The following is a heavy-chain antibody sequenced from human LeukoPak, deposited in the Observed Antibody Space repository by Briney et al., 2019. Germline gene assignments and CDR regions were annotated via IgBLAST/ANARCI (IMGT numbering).Heavy chain of an antibody. CDR3: ARGPPNWGYDY. D-gene: IGHD7-27*01. CDR2: MSPNSGDT. V-gene: IGHV1-8*01. J-gene: IGHJ4*02. Sequence: VASVKVSCKASGYTFTSYDFNWVRQAPGQRPEWMGWMSPNSGDTGYAQKFQDRVTMTRNTSISTAYMEPSSLRSGDTAVYYCARGPPNWGYDYWGPGTLVTVSS. CDR1: GYTFTSYD.